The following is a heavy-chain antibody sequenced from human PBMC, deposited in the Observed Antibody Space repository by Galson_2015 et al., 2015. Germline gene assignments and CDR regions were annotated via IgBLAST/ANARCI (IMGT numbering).Heavy chain of an antibody. Sequence: RLSCAASGFTFSRFWMNWVRQTPGKGLEWVANINQGGSEKNYGDSVKGRFTISRDNAKNSLYLQMNGLGAEDTAVYYCASRLGDCSGGSCSQFDSWGQGTLVTVSS. CDR3: ASRLGDCSGGSCSQFDS. D-gene: IGHD2-15*01. V-gene: IGHV3-7*05. CDR2: INQGGSEK. J-gene: IGHJ4*02. CDR1: GFTFSRFW.